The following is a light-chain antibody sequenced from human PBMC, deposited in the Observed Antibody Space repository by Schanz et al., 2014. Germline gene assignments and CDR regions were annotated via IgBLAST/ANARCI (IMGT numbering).Light chain of an antibody. J-gene: IGLJ3*02. CDR3: CSYAGSNTRRWV. Sequence: QSALTQPPSASGSPGQSVTISCTGTSSDVGGYNYVSWYQQHPGKAPKLMIYEDTKRPSGVPDRFSGSKSGNTASLTISGLQAEDEADYYCCSYAGSNTRRWVFGGGTKLTVL. V-gene: IGLV2-8*01. CDR2: EDT. CDR1: SSDVGGYNY.